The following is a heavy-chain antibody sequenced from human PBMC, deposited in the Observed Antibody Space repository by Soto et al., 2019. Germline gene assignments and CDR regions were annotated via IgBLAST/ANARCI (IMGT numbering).Heavy chain of an antibody. V-gene: IGHV3-9*01. J-gene: IGHJ4*02. CDR3: AKVKRIAAAGAYYFDY. CDR1: GFTFDDYA. Sequence: GGSLRLSCAASGFTFDDYAMHWVRQAPGKGLEWVSGISWNSGSIGYADSVKGRFTISRDNAKNSLYLQMNSLRAEDTALYYCAKVKRIAAAGAYYFDYWGQGTLVTVSS. D-gene: IGHD6-13*01. CDR2: ISWNSGSI.